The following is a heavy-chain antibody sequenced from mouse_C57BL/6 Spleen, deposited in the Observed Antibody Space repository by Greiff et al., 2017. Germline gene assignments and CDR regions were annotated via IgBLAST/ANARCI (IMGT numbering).Heavy chain of an antibody. CDR3: ARGELLDY. V-gene: IGHV1-63*01. J-gene: IGHJ2*01. Sequence: QVQLQQSGAELVRPGTSVKMSCKASGYTFTNYWIGWAKQRPGHGLEWIGEIYPEDGYTNYTKKFKGKATLTADKSSSTAYLQFSSLPSEDSASYYGARGELLDYWGKGTTLTVSS. CDR2: IYPEDGYT. CDR1: GYTFTNYW.